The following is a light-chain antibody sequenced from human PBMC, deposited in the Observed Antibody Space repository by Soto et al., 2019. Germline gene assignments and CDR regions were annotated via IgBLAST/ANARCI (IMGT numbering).Light chain of an antibody. Sequence: PGERATLSCRASQSVTSSYLAWWQQKPGQAPRRLIYGASSRATGIPDRFSGSGSGTDFTLTISRLEPEDFAVYFCQQYGSSPTTFGQGTKVEIK. CDR1: QSVTSSY. CDR2: GAS. V-gene: IGKV3-20*01. CDR3: QQYGSSPTT. J-gene: IGKJ1*01.